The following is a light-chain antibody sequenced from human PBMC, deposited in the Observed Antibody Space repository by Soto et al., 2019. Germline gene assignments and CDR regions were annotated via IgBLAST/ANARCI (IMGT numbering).Light chain of an antibody. J-gene: IGKJ2*01. CDR2: AAS. V-gene: IGKV3-15*01. CDR1: QSVSTD. Sequence: VVTQSPAIVSAYPGERVTLSCRASQSVSTDLAWYQQKPGQAPRILIYAASTRAAGVPDRFRGSGSGTDFTLAIRSLQSEDSAVYYCQQYSDWPPTFTFGQGTKLEIK. CDR3: QQYSDWPPTFT.